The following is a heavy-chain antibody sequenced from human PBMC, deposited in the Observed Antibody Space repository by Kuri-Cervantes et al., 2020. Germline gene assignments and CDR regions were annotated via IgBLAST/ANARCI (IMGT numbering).Heavy chain of an antibody. V-gene: IGHV4-4*02. D-gene: IGHD3-22*01. Sequence: GSLRLSCAVSGGSISSSNWWSWVRQPPGKGLEWVGEIYHSGSTNYNPSLKSRVTIPVDKSKNQFCLKLSSVTAADTAVYYCARGSSYYDSSRGWGQGTLVTVSS. J-gene: IGHJ4*02. CDR2: IYHSGST. CDR1: GGSISSSNW. CDR3: ARGSSYYDSSRG.